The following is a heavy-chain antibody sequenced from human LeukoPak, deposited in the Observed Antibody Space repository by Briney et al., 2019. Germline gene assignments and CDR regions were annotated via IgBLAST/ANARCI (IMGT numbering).Heavy chain of an antibody. V-gene: IGHV3-11*03. CDR3: ARISGSYVFDY. Sequence: GGSLRLSCAASGFTFSDYYMNWIRQAPGKGLEWISYISSSTYTNYADSVKGRFTISRDNAKNSMYLQMNSLRAEDTAVYYCARISGSYVFDYWGQGTLVTVSS. J-gene: IGHJ4*02. CDR2: ISSSTYT. D-gene: IGHD1-26*01. CDR1: GFTFSDYY.